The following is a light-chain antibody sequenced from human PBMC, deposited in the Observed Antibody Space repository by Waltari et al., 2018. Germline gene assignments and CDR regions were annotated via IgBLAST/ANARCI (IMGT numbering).Light chain of an antibody. V-gene: IGKV3-15*01. J-gene: IGKJ1*01. Sequence: EIVMTQSPATLSVSPGERANLSCRSSHSISSNLAWYQQKPGQAPRLLIYGASNRATGIPARFSGSGSGTEFTLTINSLQSEDFAVYYCQQYNNWPPWTFGQGTKVEIK. CDR3: QQYNNWPPWT. CDR2: GAS. CDR1: HSISSN.